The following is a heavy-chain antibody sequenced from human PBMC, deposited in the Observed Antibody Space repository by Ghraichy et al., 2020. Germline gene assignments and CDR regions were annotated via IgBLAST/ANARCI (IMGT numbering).Heavy chain of an antibody. J-gene: IGHJ5*02. CDR3: ARGITISNWFDP. Sequence: SETLSLTCAVSGGSISSGGYSWSWIRQPPGKGLEWIGYIYHSGSTYYNTSLKSRVTISVARSKNQFSLKLSSVTAADTAVYYCARGITISNWFDPWGQGTLVTVSS. CDR2: IYHSGST. D-gene: IGHD3-3*01. V-gene: IGHV4-30-2*01. CDR1: GGSISSGGYS.